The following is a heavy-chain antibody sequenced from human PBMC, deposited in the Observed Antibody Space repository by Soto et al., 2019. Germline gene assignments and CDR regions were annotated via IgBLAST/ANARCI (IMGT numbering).Heavy chain of an antibody. J-gene: IGHJ6*02. D-gene: IGHD4-17*01. CDR1: GGSISSRSYY. CDR3: AADTVTLYYYYYGMDV. CDR2: MYYSGST. Sequence: QLQLQESGPGLVKPSETLSLTCAVSGGSISSRSYYWGWIRQPPGTGLEWIGSMYYSGSTYYNPSLKSRVTISVDTSKNQFSLKMSSVTAADTAVYYCAADTVTLYYYYYGMDVWGQGTTVTVSS. V-gene: IGHV4-39*01.